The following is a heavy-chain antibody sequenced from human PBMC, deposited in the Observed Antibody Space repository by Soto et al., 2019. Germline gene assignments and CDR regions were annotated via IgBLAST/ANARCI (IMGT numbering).Heavy chain of an antibody. CDR2: ISGYNGNT. CDR3: ATDEGPAAKWLHR. Sequence: ASVKVSCKASGYIFINYGITWVRQAPGQGLEWMGWISGYNGNTKYADKLQGRVTMTTDTSTTTAYMELRSLRSDDTAVYYCATDEGPAAKWLHRWGQGTLVTVSS. D-gene: IGHD2-2*01. J-gene: IGHJ5*02. V-gene: IGHV1-18*01. CDR1: GYIFINYG.